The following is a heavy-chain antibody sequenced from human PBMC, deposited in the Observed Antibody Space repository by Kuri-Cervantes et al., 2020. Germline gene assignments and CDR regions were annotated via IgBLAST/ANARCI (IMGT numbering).Heavy chain of an antibody. V-gene: IGHV3-11*01. CDR2: ISSSGSTI. J-gene: IGHJ4*02. Sequence: EGSLRLSCAASGFTFSDYYMSWIRQAPGKGLEWVSYISSSGSTIYYADSVKGRFTISRDNAKNSLYLQMNSLRAEDTAIYYCARPRGEIQLWFAFDYWGQGTLVTVSS. CDR3: ARPRGEIQLWFAFDY. D-gene: IGHD3-10*01. CDR1: GFTFSDYY.